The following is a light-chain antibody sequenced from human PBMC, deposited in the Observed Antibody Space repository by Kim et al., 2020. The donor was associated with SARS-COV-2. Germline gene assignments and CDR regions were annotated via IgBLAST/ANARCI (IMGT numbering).Light chain of an antibody. CDR2: KDS. CDR3: QSADSSGTWV. CDR1: ALPKQY. V-gene: IGLV3-25*03. Sequence: SYELTQPPSVSVSPGQTARITCSGDALPKQYAYWYQQKPGQAPVLVIYKDSERPSGIPERFSGSSSGTTVTLTISVVQAEDEADYYCQSADSSGTWVFGGGTQLTVL. J-gene: IGLJ3*02.